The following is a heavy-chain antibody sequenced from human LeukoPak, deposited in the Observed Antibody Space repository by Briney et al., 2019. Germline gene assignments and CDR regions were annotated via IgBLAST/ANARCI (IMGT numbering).Heavy chain of an antibody. J-gene: IGHJ4*02. CDR2: IYYGGYT. CDR1: GGSISSNNYY. V-gene: IGHV4-39*07. D-gene: IGHD6-19*01. CDR3: AREVAVAGTGYFDY. Sequence: SETLSLTCTVSGGSISSNNYYWGWIRQPPGKGLEWIGSIYYGGYTYYNPSLKSRVTISVDTSKNQFSLKLSSVTAADTAVYYCAREVAVAGTGYFDYWGQGTLVTVSS.